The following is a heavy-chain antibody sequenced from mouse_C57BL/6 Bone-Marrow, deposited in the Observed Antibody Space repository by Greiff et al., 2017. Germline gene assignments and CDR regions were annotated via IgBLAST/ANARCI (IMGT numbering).Heavy chain of an antibody. CDR3: ARDGGYDYDNFAY. CDR1: GYTFTSYG. Sequence: QVQLQQSGAELARPGASVKLSCKASGYTFTSYGISWVKQRTGQGIEWIGEIYPRSGNTYYNEKFKGKDTLTADKSSSTAYMALRSLTSDDSAVYFCARDGGYDYDNFAYWGQVTLVTVSA. CDR2: IYPRSGNT. J-gene: IGHJ3*01. D-gene: IGHD2-4*01. V-gene: IGHV1-81*01.